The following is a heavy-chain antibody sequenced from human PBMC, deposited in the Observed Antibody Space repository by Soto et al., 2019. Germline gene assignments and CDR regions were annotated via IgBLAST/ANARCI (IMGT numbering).Heavy chain of an antibody. Sequence: QVQLVQSGGEVKKPGASVKVSCKASGYTFTSYGISWVRQAPGHGLEWMGWISASNGNTNYAQKLQGRVTMTTDTSTSTAYMELRSLRSDDTAVYYCARELSGITIFGVVDSYYYYYMDVWGKGTTVTVSS. J-gene: IGHJ6*03. D-gene: IGHD3-3*01. CDR3: ARELSGITIFGVVDSYYYYYMDV. V-gene: IGHV1-18*01. CDR1: GYTFTSYG. CDR2: ISASNGNT.